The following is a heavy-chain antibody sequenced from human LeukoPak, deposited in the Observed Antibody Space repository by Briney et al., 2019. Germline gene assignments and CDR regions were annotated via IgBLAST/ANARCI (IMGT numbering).Heavy chain of an antibody. Sequence: PGKSLRLSCAASGFTFSTYGMPWVRQAPGKGLDWVALIWFDGSNEAYADSVKGRFTISRDSSNNTLYLQMNRLRAEGTAIYYCAKADNWGSGHYYFDYWGQGTLVTVSS. D-gene: IGHD3-22*01. V-gene: IGHV3-33*06. CDR3: AKADNWGSGHYYFDY. CDR1: GFTFSTYG. J-gene: IGHJ4*02. CDR2: IWFDGSNE.